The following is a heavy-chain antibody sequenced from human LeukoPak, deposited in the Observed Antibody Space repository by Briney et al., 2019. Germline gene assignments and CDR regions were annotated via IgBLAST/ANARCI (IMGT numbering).Heavy chain of an antibody. CDR1: GGSISSYY. D-gene: IGHD1-26*01. Sequence: SETLSLTCTVSGGSISSYYWSWIRQPPGKGLEWIGYIYYSGSTNYNPSLKSRVTMSVDTSKNQFSLKLSSVTAADTAVYYCARAGAVGASGYYYYMDVRGKGTTVTVSS. V-gene: IGHV4-59*01. CDR2: IYYSGST. CDR3: ARAGAVGASGYYYYMDV. J-gene: IGHJ6*03.